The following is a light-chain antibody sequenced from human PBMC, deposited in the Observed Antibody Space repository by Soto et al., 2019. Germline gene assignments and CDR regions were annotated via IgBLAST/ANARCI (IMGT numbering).Light chain of an antibody. V-gene: IGKV1-39*01. CDR2: AAS. CDR1: QSVSSY. Sequence: DIQMTQSPSSLSSSVGDRATITCRAKQSVSSYVNWYQQKQGKAPQLLIYAASSFQSGLTARFSGSESVTDFILTISGLQHEYFANYYWQQSYSKWTFGQGTKVEIK. CDR3: QQSYSKWT. J-gene: IGKJ1*01.